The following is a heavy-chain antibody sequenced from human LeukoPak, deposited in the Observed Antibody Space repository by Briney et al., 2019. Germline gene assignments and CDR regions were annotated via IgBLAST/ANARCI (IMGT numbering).Heavy chain of an antibody. J-gene: IGHJ4*02. CDR2: ISSSSSTI. CDR3: ARDIGETLVDYGDYVFGDY. Sequence: PGGSLRLSCAASGFTFSSYSMNWVRQAPGKGLEWVSYISSSSSTIYYADSVKGRFTISRDNAKNSLYLQMNSLRAEDTAVYYCARDIGETLVDYGDYVFGDYWGQGTLVTVSS. CDR1: GFTFSSYS. V-gene: IGHV3-48*04. D-gene: IGHD4-17*01.